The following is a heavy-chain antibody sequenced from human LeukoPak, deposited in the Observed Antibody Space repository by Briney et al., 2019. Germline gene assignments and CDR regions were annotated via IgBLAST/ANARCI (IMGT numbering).Heavy chain of an antibody. J-gene: IGHJ4*02. Sequence: SVEVSCKASGGTFSSYAISWVRQAPGQGLEWMGRIIPIFGTANYAQKFQGRVTITTDESTSTAYMELSSLRSEDTAVYYCARETDYGSGSSDYWGQGTLVTVSS. CDR2: IIPIFGTA. CDR1: GGTFSSYA. CDR3: ARETDYGSGSSDY. D-gene: IGHD3-10*01. V-gene: IGHV1-69*05.